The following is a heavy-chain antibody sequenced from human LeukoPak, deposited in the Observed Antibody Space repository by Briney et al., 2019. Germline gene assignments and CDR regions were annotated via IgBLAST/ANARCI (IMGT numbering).Heavy chain of an antibody. CDR2: IYPGNSDT. V-gene: IGHV5-51*01. J-gene: IGHJ4*02. CDR3: ARGYNLDRTAFDY. Sequence: GESLKISCKGSGYIFSNSWIAWVRQMPGRGLELMGIIYPGNSDTRYSPSFQGQVTISADKSITTAYLQWGSLKASDTAIYYCARGYNLDRTAFDYWGQGTLVTVSS. D-gene: IGHD5-18*01. CDR1: GYIFSNSW.